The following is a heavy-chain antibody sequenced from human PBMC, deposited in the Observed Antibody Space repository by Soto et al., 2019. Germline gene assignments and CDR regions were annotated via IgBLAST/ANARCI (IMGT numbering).Heavy chain of an antibody. D-gene: IGHD3-10*02. Sequence: ASVKVSCKASGYTFTGYYMHWVRQAPGQGLEWMGWINPNSGGTNYAQKFQGWVTMTRDTSISTAYMELSRLRSDDTAVYYCACSRFYYYYGMDCWGQGTTVTVSS. CDR2: INPNSGGT. CDR3: ACSRFYYYYGMDC. CDR1: GYTFTGYY. J-gene: IGHJ6*02. V-gene: IGHV1-2*04.